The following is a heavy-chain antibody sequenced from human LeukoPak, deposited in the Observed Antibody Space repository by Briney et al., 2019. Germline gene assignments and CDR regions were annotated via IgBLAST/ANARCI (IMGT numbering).Heavy chain of an antibody. CDR1: GGYITSGAYY. Sequence: SETLSLTCLVSGGYITSGAYYWSWLRQHPGKGLEWIGYIFYGNAYYNPSFKSRATILLDRSQNQVSLRLSSVSAADTAVYYCARDSTCRSTTCYPPDYYYLDVWGKGTTVTVSS. V-gene: IGHV4-31*03. CDR3: ARDSTCRSTTCYPPDYYYLDV. CDR2: IFYGNA. D-gene: IGHD2-2*01. J-gene: IGHJ6*03.